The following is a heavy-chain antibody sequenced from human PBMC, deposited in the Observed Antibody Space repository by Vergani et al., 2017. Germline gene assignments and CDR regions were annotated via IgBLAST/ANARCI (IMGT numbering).Heavy chain of an antibody. J-gene: IGHJ4*02. CDR1: GFTFSSYA. Sequence: EVQLLESGGGLVQPGGSLRLSCAASGFTFSSYAMSWVRQAPGKGLEWVSAISGSGGSTYYADSVTGRFTISRDNSKNTLYLQMNSLRAEDTAVYYCAKDHMVRGAPLYYFDYWGQGTLVTVSS. D-gene: IGHD3-10*01. CDR2: ISGSGGST. CDR3: AKDHMVRGAPLYYFDY. V-gene: IGHV3-23*01.